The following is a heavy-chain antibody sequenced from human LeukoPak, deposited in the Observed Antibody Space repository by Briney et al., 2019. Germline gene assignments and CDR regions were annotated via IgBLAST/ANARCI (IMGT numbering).Heavy chain of an antibody. CDR3: ARELSQIVWGGLDY. V-gene: IGHV3-30*03. J-gene: IGHJ4*02. CDR1: GFTFSSYA. CDR2: IQNDASTE. Sequence: PGGSLRLSCAASGFTFSSYAMSWVRQAPGKGLEWVAVIQNDASTENFADSVKGRFTISRDNSKNTVFLQVNSLRVEDTAVYYCARELSQIVWGGLDYGGQGTLVSVSS. D-gene: IGHD2-21*01.